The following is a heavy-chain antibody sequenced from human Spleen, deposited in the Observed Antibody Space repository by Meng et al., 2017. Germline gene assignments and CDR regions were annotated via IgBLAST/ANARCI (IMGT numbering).Heavy chain of an antibody. CDR3: ARDNLAYYDFWSGYHTNWYFDL. CDR1: GFTFDDYA. V-gene: IGHV3-43D*03. J-gene: IGHJ2*01. D-gene: IGHD3-3*01. CDR2: ISWDGGST. Sequence: ETLSLTCAASGFTFDDYAMHWVRQAPGKGLEWVSLISWDGGSTYYADSVKGRFTISRDNAKNSLYLQMNSLRAEDTAVYYCARDNLAYYDFWSGYHTNWYFDLWGRGTLVTVSS.